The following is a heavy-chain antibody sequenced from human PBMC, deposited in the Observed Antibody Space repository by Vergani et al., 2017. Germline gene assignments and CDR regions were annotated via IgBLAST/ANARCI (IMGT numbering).Heavy chain of an antibody. CDR2: LHHNGAT. CDR3: ARGERRPWSNSWARFEY. V-gene: IGHV4-38-2*02. CDR1: NFFISSNAYY. D-gene: IGHD6-13*01. J-gene: IGHJ4*02. Sequence: QVQLKESGPGLVKPSETLSLTCTVSNFFISSNAYYWGWIRQAPGRGLEWIGSLHHNGATSHNPSLRSRVTMSVDTSKNQFSLSLDSVTAADTAIYYCARGERRPWSNSWARFEYWGVEIPVTIAS.